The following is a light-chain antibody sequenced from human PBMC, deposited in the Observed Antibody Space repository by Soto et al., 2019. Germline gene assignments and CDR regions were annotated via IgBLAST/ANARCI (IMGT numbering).Light chain of an antibody. V-gene: IGKV1-33*01. J-gene: IGKJ4*01. Sequence: DIQMTQSPSSLSASVGDRVTVTCQASQDINNYLNWYQQKPGKVPKLLIYDASSLETGVPSRFSGSVSGTDFIFTISSLQPEDIATYYCQQYDNLPRTVGGGTKVEIK. CDR3: QQYDNLPRT. CDR1: QDINNY. CDR2: DAS.